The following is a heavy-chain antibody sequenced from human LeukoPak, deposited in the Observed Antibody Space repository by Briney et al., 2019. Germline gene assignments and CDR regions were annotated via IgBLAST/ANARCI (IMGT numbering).Heavy chain of an antibody. J-gene: IGHJ4*02. CDR2: VYHSGST. V-gene: IGHV4-59*01. CDR1: GVSITNYY. D-gene: IGHD3-3*01. Sequence: SETLSLTCTVSGVSITNYYWSWIRKPPGEGLEWIGYVYHSGSTNYNPPHKNRVTVSVDMAKNQISLKMSSVTAADTAVYYCARSRVWSDYWGYFDYWGQGILVTVSS. CDR3: ARSRVWSDYWGYFDY.